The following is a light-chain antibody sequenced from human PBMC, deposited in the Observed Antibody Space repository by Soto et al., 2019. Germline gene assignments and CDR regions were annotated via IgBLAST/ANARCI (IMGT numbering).Light chain of an antibody. CDR2: GAS. CDR3: QQSDTSPPMYT. V-gene: IGKV3-20*01. J-gene: IGKJ2*01. CDR1: QSVSSY. Sequence: EIVLTQSPATLSLSPGERATLSCRASQSVSSYLAWYQQKPGQGPRLLIYGASSRATGIPDRFSGSGSGTDFTLTISRLELEDFAVYYCQQSDTSPPMYTFGQGTKLELK.